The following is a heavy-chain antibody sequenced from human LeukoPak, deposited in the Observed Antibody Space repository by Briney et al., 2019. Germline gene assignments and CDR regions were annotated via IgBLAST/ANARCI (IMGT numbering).Heavy chain of an antibody. CDR2: IKKDGSEK. V-gene: IGHV3-7*03. CDR1: GSIFSGSW. Sequence: GGSLRLSCTAFGSIFSGSWRAWIRQAPGKGLEWVAIIKKDGSEKYYVDSMKGRFTISRDNAKNSLFLQMNSLRAEDTAIYYCTTDTWYSAGHWGQGTLVTVSS. CDR3: TTDTWYSAGH. J-gene: IGHJ4*02. D-gene: IGHD2-15*01.